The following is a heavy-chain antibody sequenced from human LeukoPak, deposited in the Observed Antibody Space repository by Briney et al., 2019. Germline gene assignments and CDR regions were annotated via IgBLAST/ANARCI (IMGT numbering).Heavy chain of an antibody. CDR3: ARAWNYYDSSGEVDY. Sequence: SETLSLTCTVSGGSISSYYWSWIRQPPGKGLEWIGYIYYSGRTNYNPSLKSRVTISVDTSKNQFSLKLSSVTAADTAVYYCARAWNYYDSSGEVDYWGQGTLVTVSS. CDR2: IYYSGRT. J-gene: IGHJ4*02. V-gene: IGHV4-59*01. D-gene: IGHD3-22*01. CDR1: GGSISSYY.